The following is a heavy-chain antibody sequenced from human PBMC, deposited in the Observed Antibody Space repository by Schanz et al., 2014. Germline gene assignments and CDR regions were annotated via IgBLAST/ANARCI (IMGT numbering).Heavy chain of an antibody. Sequence: LVESGGGVVQPGRSLRLSCAASGFTFSSYGMHWVRQVPGKGLEWVAVVCYDGSKKYYADSVKGRFTTSRDNSKNTLFLQMNSLRPEDTALYFCARDEGRDGYNLAFDVWGQGTLVTVSS. CDR1: GFTFSSYG. CDR2: VCYDGSKK. D-gene: IGHD5-12*01. V-gene: IGHV3-33*01. CDR3: ARDEGRDGYNLAFDV. J-gene: IGHJ3*01.